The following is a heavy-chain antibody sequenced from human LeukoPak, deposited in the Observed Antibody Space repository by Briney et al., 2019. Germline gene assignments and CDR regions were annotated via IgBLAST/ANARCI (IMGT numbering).Heavy chain of an antibody. Sequence: ASVKVSCKASGHTFTSYGISWVRQAPGQGLEWMGWISAYNGNTNYAQKLQGRVTMTTETSTSTAYMELRSLRSNDTAVYYCARVTLSEIVVFDIWGQGTMVTVSS. CDR1: GHTFTSYG. CDR3: ARVTLSEIVVFDI. D-gene: IGHD2-15*01. CDR2: ISAYNGNT. J-gene: IGHJ3*02. V-gene: IGHV1-18*01.